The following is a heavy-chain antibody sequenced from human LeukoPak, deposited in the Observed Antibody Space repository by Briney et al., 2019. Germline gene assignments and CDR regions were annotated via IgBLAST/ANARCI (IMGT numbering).Heavy chain of an antibody. CDR1: GFTFSSYG. CDR2: ISYDGSNK. V-gene: IGHV3-30*18. CDR3: AKDRYGDYGSSFDY. D-gene: IGHD4-17*01. Sequence: GRSLRLSCAASGFTFSSYGMHWVRQAPGKRLDWVAVISYDGSNKYYADSVKGRFTISRDNSKNTLYLHMNSLRAEDTAVYYCAKDRYGDYGSSFDYWGQGTLVTVSS. J-gene: IGHJ4*02.